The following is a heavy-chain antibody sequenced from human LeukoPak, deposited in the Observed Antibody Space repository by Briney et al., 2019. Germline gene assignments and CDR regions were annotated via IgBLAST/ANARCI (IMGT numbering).Heavy chain of an antibody. CDR1: GFTFSTYE. Sequence: GGSLRLSCAASGFTFSTYEMNWVRQAPGKGLEWVSYISGSGSTIYYADSVKGRFTISRDDAKNSLYLQMNSLRAEDTAVYYCAREYYSSGWYNWLDPWGQGTLVTVSS. D-gene: IGHD6-19*01. J-gene: IGHJ5*02. V-gene: IGHV3-48*03. CDR3: AREYYSSGWYNWLDP. CDR2: ISGSGSTI.